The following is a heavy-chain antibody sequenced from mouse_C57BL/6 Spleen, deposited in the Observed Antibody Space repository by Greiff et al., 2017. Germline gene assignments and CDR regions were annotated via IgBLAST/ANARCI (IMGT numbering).Heavy chain of an antibody. D-gene: IGHD2-2*01. CDR1: GYAFSSSW. J-gene: IGHJ2*01. CDR3: ARLGGMVTTDY. Sequence: VQLQQSGPELVKPGASVKISCKASGYAFSSSWMNWVKQRPGKGLEWIGRLYPGDGDTNYNGKFKGKSTLTADKSSSTAYMQLSSLTSEDSAVYFCARLGGMVTTDYWGQGTTLTVSS. V-gene: IGHV1-82*01. CDR2: LYPGDGDT.